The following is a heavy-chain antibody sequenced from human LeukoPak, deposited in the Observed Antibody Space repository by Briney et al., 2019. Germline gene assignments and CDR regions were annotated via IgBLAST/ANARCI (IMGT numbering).Heavy chain of an antibody. Sequence: PSETLSLTCAVSGYSISSGYYWGWIRQPPGKGLEWIGSIYHSGSTYYNPSLKSRVTISVDTSKNQFSLKLSSVTAADTAVYCCARLSITISNWFDPWGQGTLVTVSS. CDR3: ARLSITISNWFDP. CDR1: GYSISSGYY. D-gene: IGHD3-3*01. J-gene: IGHJ5*02. V-gene: IGHV4-38-2*01. CDR2: IYHSGST.